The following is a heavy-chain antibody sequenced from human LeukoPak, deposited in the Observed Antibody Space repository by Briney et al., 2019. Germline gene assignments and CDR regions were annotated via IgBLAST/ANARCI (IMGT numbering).Heavy chain of an antibody. CDR3: VRIAFSGFFA. V-gene: IGHV3-53*01. D-gene: IGHD3-22*01. CDR2: IYSGGNT. CDR1: GFTVSNSY. J-gene: IGHJ5*02. Sequence: PGGSLRLSCAISGFTVSNSYLSWVRQAPGKGLEWVSVIYSGGNTYYADSLRGRFTISRDNPKNTVYLQMNSLTVDDAAVYFCVRIAFSGFFAWGQGTLVTVSS.